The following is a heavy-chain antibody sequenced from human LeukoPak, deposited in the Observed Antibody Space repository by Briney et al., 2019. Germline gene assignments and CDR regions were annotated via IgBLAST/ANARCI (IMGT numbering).Heavy chain of an antibody. J-gene: IGHJ4*02. D-gene: IGHD2-2*01. CDR2: INPNSGGT. CDR1: GYTFTGYY. Sequence: ASVKVSCKASGYTFTGYYMHWVRQAPGQGLEWMGWINPNSGGTNYAQKFQGRVTMTRDTSISTAYMELSRLISDDTAVYYCARWYCRTTSCHVDYWGQGTLVTVSS. V-gene: IGHV1-2*02. CDR3: ARWYCRTTSCHVDY.